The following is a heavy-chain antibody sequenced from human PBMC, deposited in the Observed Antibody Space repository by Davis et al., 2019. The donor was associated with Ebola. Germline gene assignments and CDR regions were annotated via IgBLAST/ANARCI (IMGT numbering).Heavy chain of an antibody. CDR1: GFTFDDYA. J-gene: IGHJ4*02. V-gene: IGHV3-9*01. CDR2: ISWNSGSI. D-gene: IGHD5-18*01. CDR3: ARGRDSYGWALGY. Sequence: PGGSLRLSCAASGFTFDDYAMHWVRQAPGKGLEWVSGISWNSGSIGYADSVKGRFTISRDNARNTLYLQMNSLRAEDTAVYYCARGRDSYGWALGYWGQGTLVTVSS.